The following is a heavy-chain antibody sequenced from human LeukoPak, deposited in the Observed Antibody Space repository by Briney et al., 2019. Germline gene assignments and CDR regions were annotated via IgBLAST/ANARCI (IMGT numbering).Heavy chain of an antibody. D-gene: IGHD6-19*01. CDR3: AKGIYSSGWSYFDY. J-gene: IGHJ4*01. CDR2: LSGSGITT. V-gene: IGHV3-23*01. CDR1: GFTFSNSA. Sequence: GGSLRLSCAASGFTFSNSAMSWVRQAPGKGLEWVSTLSGSGITTYYADSVKGRFTISRDNSKNTLYLQMNSLRAEDTAVYYCAKGIYSSGWSYFDYWGHETLVTVSS.